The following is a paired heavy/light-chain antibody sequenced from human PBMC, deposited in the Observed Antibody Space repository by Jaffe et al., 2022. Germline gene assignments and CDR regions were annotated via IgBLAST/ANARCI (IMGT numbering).Light chain of an antibody. V-gene: IGKV1-13*02. CDR2: DAS. CDR1: QGISSA. Sequence: AIQLTQSPSSLSASVGDRVTITCRASQGISSALAWYQQKPGKAPKLLIYDASSLESGVPSRFSGSGSGTDFTLTISSLQPEDFATYYCQQFNSYPVGVTFGGGTKVEIK. CDR3: QQFNSYPVGVT. J-gene: IGKJ4*01.
Heavy chain of an antibody. V-gene: IGHV1-2*02. CDR2: INPNSGGT. D-gene: IGHD3-9*01. J-gene: IGHJ4*02. CDR3: ARGKDLKTTGYYLHY. CDR1: GYTFTGYY. Sequence: QVQLVQSGAEVKKPGASVKVSCKASGYTFTGYYMHWVRQAPGQGLEWMGWINPNSGGTNYAQKFQGRVTMTRDTSISTAYMELSRLRSDDTAVYYCARGKDLKTTGYYLHYWGQGTLVTVSS.